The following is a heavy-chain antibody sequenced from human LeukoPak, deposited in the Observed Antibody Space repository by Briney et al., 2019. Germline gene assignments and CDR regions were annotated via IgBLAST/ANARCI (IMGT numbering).Heavy chain of an antibody. CDR1: GGSTSSYY. Sequence: PSETPSLTCTVSGGSTSSYYWSWIRQPPGKGLEWIGYIHYSGSTSYNPSLKSRVTISVDTSKNQFSLKLSSVTAADTAVYYCASDQGVWGQGTLVTVSS. D-gene: IGHD3-16*01. CDR3: ASDQGV. J-gene: IGHJ4*02. CDR2: IHYSGST. V-gene: IGHV4-59*01.